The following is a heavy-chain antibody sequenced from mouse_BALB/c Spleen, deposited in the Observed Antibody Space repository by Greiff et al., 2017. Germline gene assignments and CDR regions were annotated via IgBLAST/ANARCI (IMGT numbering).Heavy chain of an antibody. D-gene: IGHD1-1*01. Sequence: EVKLVESGGGLVKPGGSLKLSCAASGFTFSSYTMSWVRQTPEKRLEWVATISSGGSYTYYPDSVKGRFTISRDNAKNTLYLQMSSLKSEDTAMYYCTRGPFITTVVANYFDYWGQGTTLTVSS. CDR2: ISSGGSYT. CDR3: TRGPFITTVVANYFDY. V-gene: IGHV5-6-4*01. CDR1: GFTFSSYT. J-gene: IGHJ2*01.